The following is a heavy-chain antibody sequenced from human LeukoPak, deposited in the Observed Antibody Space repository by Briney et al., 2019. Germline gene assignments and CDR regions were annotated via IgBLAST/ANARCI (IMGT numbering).Heavy chain of an antibody. CDR3: ARDGAEGDDSAFDV. V-gene: IGHV3-72*01. D-gene: IGHD3-22*01. CDR2: TRSKVRKYAT. J-gene: IGHJ3*01. CDR1: GFTLRDYH. Sequence: GGSLRLSCVGSGFTLRDYHMDWVRQAPGMGLEWVGRTRSKVRKYATEYATSVKGRFTISRDESENSVFLHLSSLTVEDTALYYCARDGAEGDDSAFDVWGQGTMVTVSS.